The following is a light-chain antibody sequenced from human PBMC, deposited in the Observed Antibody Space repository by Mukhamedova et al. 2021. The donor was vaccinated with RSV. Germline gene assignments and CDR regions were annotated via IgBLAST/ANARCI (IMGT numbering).Light chain of an antibody. CDR3: QQYNSYSRT. CDR2: KAS. Sequence: GDRVTITCRASQSISSWLAWYQQKPGKAPKLLIYKASSLEIGVPSRFSGSGSGTEFTLTISSLQPDDFATYYCQQYNSYSRTFG. V-gene: IGKV1-5*03. CDR1: QSISSW. J-gene: IGKJ2*01.